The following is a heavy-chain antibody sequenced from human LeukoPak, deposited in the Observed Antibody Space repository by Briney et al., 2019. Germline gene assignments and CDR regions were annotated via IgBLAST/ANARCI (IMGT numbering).Heavy chain of an antibody. J-gene: IGHJ4*02. CDR1: GTSFSAFY. CDR2: INYSGNT. Sequence: PSETLSLTCTAYGTSFSAFYLSWIRQPPGKGLEWFGEINYSGNTNYNPSLKSRVTISVDTSKNQFSLNLNAVTAADTAVYYSLRAGRYCSSGSCLDYWGQGTLVTVSS. V-gene: IGHV4-34*01. CDR3: LRAGRYCSSGSCLDY. D-gene: IGHD2-15*01.